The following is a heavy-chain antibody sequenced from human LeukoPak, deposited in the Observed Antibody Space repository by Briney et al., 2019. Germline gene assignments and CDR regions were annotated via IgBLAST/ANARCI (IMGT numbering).Heavy chain of an antibody. CDR1: GFTFSSYA. V-gene: IGHV3-23*01. J-gene: IGHJ4*02. CDR2: ISRGGGST. CDR3: ARVWVDGYSDYFDY. Sequence: PGESLRLSWAASGFTFSSYAMSWVRQAPVKGLKWVSSISRGGGSTYYADSVKGRFTISRDNAKNTLYLQMNSLRAEDTAVYYCARVWVDGYSDYFDYWGQGTLVTVSS. D-gene: IGHD5-24*01.